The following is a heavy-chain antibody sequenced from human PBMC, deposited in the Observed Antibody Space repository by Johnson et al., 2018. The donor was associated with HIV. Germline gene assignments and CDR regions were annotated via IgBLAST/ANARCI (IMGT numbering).Heavy chain of an antibody. CDR1: GFTFSSYA. D-gene: IGHD7-27*01. V-gene: IGHV3-30*04. CDR3: ARARGLGRGDGFDI. CDR2: ISYDGSHK. J-gene: IGHJ3*02. Sequence: QVQLVESGGGVVQPGRSLRLSCAASGFTFSSYAMHWVRQAPGTGLEWVAVISYDGSHKYYADSVKGRVTISRDNSKNTLYLQMNSLRAEDTAVYYCARARGLGRGDGFDIWGQGTMVTVSS.